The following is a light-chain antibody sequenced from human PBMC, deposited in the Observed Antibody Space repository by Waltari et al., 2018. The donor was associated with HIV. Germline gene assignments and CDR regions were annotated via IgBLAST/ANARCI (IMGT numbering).Light chain of an antibody. CDR3: CSCPRSGIRYV. CDR2: EVT. V-gene: IGLV2-23*02. CDR1: SSNVGSDDL. J-gene: IGLJ1*01. Sequence: QSALTQPASVSGSPGQSITISCTGTSSNVGSDDLVSWYQQHPGEAPKLIIYEVTKRSSWFSNRFSGSKSGNTASLTISGLQAEDEADYYCCSCPRSGIRYVFGTGTKVTVL.